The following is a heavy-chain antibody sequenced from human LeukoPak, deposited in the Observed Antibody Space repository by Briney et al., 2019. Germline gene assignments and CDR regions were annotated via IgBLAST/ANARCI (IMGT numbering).Heavy chain of an antibody. V-gene: IGHV3-74*01. CDR2: INPDDGST. D-gene: IGHD2-21*01. Sequence: PGGSLRLSRAASGFTFRKYWLHWVRQAPGKGLVWVSRINPDDGSTSYADSVKGRFTISRDNAKSTLYLQMNSLRAEDTAVYYCLTIVETDLDAFDIWGQGTKVTVSS. J-gene: IGHJ3*02. CDR3: LTIVETDLDAFDI. CDR1: GFTFRKYW.